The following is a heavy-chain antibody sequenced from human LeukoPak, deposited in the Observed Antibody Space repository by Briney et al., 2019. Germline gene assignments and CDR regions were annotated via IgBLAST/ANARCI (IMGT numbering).Heavy chain of an antibody. CDR1: GYTFTGYY. CDR3: ARDGVSSAIAAAGTDFDY. V-gene: IGHV1-2*02. CDR2: INPNSGGT. J-gene: IGHJ4*02. D-gene: IGHD6-13*01. Sequence: ASVKVSCKASGYTFTGYYMHWVRQAPGQGLEWMGWINPNSGGTNYAQKFQGRVTMTRDTSISTAYMELSRLRSDDTAVYFCARDGVSSAIAAAGTDFDYWGQGTLVTVSS.